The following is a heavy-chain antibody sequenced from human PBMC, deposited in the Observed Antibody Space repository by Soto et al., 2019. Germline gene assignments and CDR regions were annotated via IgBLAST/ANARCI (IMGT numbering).Heavy chain of an antibody. Sequence: GGSLRLSCAASGFTFSSYAMSWVRQAPGKGLEWVSAISGSGGSTYYADSVKGRFTISRDNSKNTLYLQMSSLRAEDTAVYYCARDRRYYDSSGYYLRLFDYWGQGTLVTVSS. D-gene: IGHD3-22*01. J-gene: IGHJ4*02. CDR3: ARDRRYYDSSGYYLRLFDY. CDR2: ISGSGGST. V-gene: IGHV3-23*01. CDR1: GFTFSSYA.